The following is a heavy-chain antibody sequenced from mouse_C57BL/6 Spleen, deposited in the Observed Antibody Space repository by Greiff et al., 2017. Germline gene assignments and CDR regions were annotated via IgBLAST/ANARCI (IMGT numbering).Heavy chain of an antibody. J-gene: IGHJ4*01. D-gene: IGHD2-3*01. V-gene: IGHV14-1*01. CDR1: GFNIKDYY. CDR3: TTKPGPNDGYYAMDY. Sequence: EVQLQQSGAELVRPGASVKLSCTASGFNIKDYYMHWVKQRPEQGLEWIGRIDPEDGDTEYAPKFQGKATMTADTSSNTAYLQLSSLTSEDTAVYYCTTKPGPNDGYYAMDYWGQGTSVTVSS. CDR2: IDPEDGDT.